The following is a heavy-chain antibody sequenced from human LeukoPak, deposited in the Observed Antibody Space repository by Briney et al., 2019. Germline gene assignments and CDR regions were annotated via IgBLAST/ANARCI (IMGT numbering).Heavy chain of an antibody. CDR2: INHSGSI. D-gene: IGHD3-22*01. J-gene: IGHJ6*02. Sequence: SQTLSLTCTVSGGSISSGDYYWSWIRQPPGKGLEWIGEINHSGSINYNPSLKSRVTISVDTSKNQFSLKLSSVTAADTAVYYCARGHYYDSSGYYDYGMDVWGQGTTVTVSS. V-gene: IGHV4-30-4*08. CDR1: GGSISSGDYY. CDR3: ARGHYYDSSGYYDYGMDV.